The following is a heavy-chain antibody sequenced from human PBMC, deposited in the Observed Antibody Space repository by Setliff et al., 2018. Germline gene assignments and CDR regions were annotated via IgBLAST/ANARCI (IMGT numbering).Heavy chain of an antibody. CDR2: IYHAGST. CDR1: GGSISSGDAS. CDR3: ARGRVGATTEATFDV. D-gene: IGHD1-26*01. J-gene: IGHJ3*01. Sequence: SETLSLTCAVSGGSISSGDASWSWVRQPPGKGLEWIGYIYHAGSTYYNPSLESRVTISIDKPNKQFSLKLRSLTAADTAVYFCARGRVGATTEATFDVWGRGTMVTVSS. V-gene: IGHV4-30-2*01.